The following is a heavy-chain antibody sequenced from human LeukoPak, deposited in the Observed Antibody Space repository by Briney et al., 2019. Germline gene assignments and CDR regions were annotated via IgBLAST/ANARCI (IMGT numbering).Heavy chain of an antibody. Sequence: GGSLRLSCAASGFTFSSYSMNWVRQAPGKGLEWVSSISTSSSYIYYADSVKGRFTISRGNAKNSLYLQMNSLRAEDTAVYYCARDTCSGESCYAFEYWGQGTLVTVSS. CDR1: GFTFSSYS. D-gene: IGHD2-15*01. J-gene: IGHJ4*02. CDR2: ISTSSSYI. CDR3: ARDTCSGESCYAFEY. V-gene: IGHV3-21*01.